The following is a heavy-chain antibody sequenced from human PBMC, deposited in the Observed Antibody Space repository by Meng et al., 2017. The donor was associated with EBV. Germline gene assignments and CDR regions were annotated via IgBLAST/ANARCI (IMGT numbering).Heavy chain of an antibody. CDR1: GLSVSSNY. D-gene: IGHD5-12*01. V-gene: IGHV3-53*01. Sequence: GGCFLRPGGFRRPACAASGLSVSSNYMSWVRQAPGKGLEWVSVIYSGGSTYYADSVKGRFTISRDNSKNTLYLQMNSLRAEDTAVYYCAKHRLGPLDYWGQGTLVTVSS. J-gene: IGHJ4*02. CDR2: IYSGGST. CDR3: AKHRLGPLDY.